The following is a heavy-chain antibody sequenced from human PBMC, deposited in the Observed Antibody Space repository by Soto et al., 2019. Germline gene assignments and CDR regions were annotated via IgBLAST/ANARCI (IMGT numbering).Heavy chain of an antibody. D-gene: IGHD2-2*01. V-gene: IGHV3-72*01. CDR3: ARGACSSTSCPKYYYYYYMDV. CDR1: GFTFSDHY. CDR2: TRNKANSYTT. J-gene: IGHJ6*03. Sequence: GGSLRLSCAASGFTFSDHYMDWVRQAPGKGLEWVGRTRNKANSYTTEYAASVKGRFTISRDDSKNSLYLQMNSLKTEDTAVYYCARGACSSTSCPKYYYYYYMDVWGKGTTVTVSS.